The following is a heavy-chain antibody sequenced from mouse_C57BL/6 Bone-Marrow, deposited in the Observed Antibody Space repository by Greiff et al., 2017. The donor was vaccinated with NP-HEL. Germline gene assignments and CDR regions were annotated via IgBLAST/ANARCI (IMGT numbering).Heavy chain of an antibody. Sequence: VQLQESGAELARPGASVKLSCKASGYTFTSYGISWVKQRTGQGLEWIGEIYPRSGNTYYNEKFKGKATLTADKSSSTAYMELRSLTSEDSAVYFCARPPSKGYAMDYWGQGTSVTVSS. J-gene: IGHJ4*01. V-gene: IGHV1-81*01. CDR1: GYTFTSYG. CDR3: ARPPSKGYAMDY. CDR2: IYPRSGNT.